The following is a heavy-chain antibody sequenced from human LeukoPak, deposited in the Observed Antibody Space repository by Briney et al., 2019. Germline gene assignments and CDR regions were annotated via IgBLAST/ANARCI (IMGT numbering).Heavy chain of an antibody. CDR3: ASGGGWVFFN. Sequence: PGGSLRLSCAASGFTFSDYWMSWVRQAPGKGLEWVAKINIGGSEKYYVDSVKGRFTISRDNAKNSLYLQMNSLRAEDTAVYYCASGGGWVFFNWGQGTLVTVSS. CDR1: GFTFSDYW. CDR2: INIGGSEK. J-gene: IGHJ4*02. V-gene: IGHV3-7*01. D-gene: IGHD6-19*01.